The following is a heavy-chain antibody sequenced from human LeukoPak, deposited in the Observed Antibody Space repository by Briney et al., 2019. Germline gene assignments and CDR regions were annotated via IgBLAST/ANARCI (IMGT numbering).Heavy chain of an antibody. V-gene: IGHV3-9*01. D-gene: IGHD4-17*01. Sequence: GGSLRLSCAASGFTFDDYAMHWVRQAPGKGLEWVSGISWNSGSIGYAGSVKGRFTISRDNAKNSLYLQMNSLRAEDTALYYCAKDINDSGDYEPPDYYYYGMDVWGQGTTVTVSS. J-gene: IGHJ6*02. CDR1: GFTFDDYA. CDR3: AKDINDSGDYEPPDYYYYGMDV. CDR2: ISWNSGSI.